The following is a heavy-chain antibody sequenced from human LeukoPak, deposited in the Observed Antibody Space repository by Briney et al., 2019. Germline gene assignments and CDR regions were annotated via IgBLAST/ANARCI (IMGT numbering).Heavy chain of an antibody. J-gene: IGHJ2*01. CDR1: GSSISSGSYY. V-gene: IGHV4-61*09. CDR2: INHSGST. D-gene: IGHD6-19*01. CDR3: ARGPVEYSSGWPPAYWYFDL. Sequence: SQTLSLTCTVSGSSISSGSYYWSWIRQPAGKGLEWIGEINHSGSTNYNPSLKSRVTISVDTSKNQFSLKLSSVTAADTAVYYCARGPVEYSSGWPPAYWYFDLWGRGTLVTVSS.